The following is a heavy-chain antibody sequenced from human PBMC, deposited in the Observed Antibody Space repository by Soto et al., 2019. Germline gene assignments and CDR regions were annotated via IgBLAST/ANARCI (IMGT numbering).Heavy chain of an antibody. J-gene: IGHJ6*03. CDR1: GYTVSSYD. CDR3: ARAYNYYMDV. Sequence: ASVKVSCKASGYTVSSYDIYWARQATGQGLEWMGWMNPNSGNTGYAQKFQGRVTMTRDTSISTAYMELSSLRSEDTAVYYCARAYNYYMDVWGKGTTGTVSS. CDR2: MNPNSGNT. V-gene: IGHV1-8*01.